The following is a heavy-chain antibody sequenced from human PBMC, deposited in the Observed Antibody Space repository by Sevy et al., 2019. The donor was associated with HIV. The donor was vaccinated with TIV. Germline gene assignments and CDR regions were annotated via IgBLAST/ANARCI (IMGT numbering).Heavy chain of an antibody. CDR1: GGSFSTYY. CDR2: INHRGNT. J-gene: IGHJ4*02. D-gene: IGHD3-22*01. CDR3: ARGGSLKSYCDSSGYYYRFDS. Sequence: SETLSLTCAVYGGSFSTYYWSWIRQPPGKGLEWIGEINHRGNTNYNPSLKSRVTISVDTSKNQFSLKLSPVTAANTAVYYCARGGSLKSYCDSSGYYYRFDSWGQGTLVTVSS. V-gene: IGHV4-34*01.